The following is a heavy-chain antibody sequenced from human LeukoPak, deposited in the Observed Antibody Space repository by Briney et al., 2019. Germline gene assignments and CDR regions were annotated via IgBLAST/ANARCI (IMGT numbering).Heavy chain of an antibody. D-gene: IGHD3-22*01. CDR1: VFTFNIYP. CDR2: IASFCDFI. Sequence: KSGGPLTLPCKPWVFTFNIYPMAWLPQSPGKALEGVSSIASFCDFINYADSLKRRFTIARDNAENLLFLQMDSLRDEATAVYYCVRWGYHSSGSYPYLNAFDIWGQGSMVTVSS. V-gene: IGHV3-21*01. CDR3: VRWGYHSSGSYPYLNAFDI. J-gene: IGHJ3*02.